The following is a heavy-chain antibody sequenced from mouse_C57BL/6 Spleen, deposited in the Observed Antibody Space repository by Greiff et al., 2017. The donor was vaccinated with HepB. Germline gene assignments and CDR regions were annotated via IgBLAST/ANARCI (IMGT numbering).Heavy chain of an antibody. Sequence: QVQLQQPGAELVKPGASVKLSCKASGYTFTSYWMHWVKQRPGQGLEWIGMIHPNSGSNNYNEKFHSKATLTVDTSSRTAYMKLSRLTSEDSAVYYCASWLTGTLYVDYWGQGTTLTVSS. CDR3: ASWLTGTLYVDY. CDR1: GYTFTSYW. V-gene: IGHV1-64*01. J-gene: IGHJ2*01. D-gene: IGHD4-1*01. CDR2: IHPNSGSN.